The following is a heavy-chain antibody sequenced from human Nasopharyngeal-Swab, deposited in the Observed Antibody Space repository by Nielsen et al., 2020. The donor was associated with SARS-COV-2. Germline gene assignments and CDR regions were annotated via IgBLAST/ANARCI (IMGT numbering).Heavy chain of an antibody. V-gene: IGHV3-7*01. Sequence: WIRHPPGKGLELVANINTDGRGEYYLDSVKGRFTIPRDNAKNSVFLQMDSLSAEDTAIYYCARAVGHNEGWGQGTPVTVSS. D-gene: IGHD1-1*01. J-gene: IGHJ4*02. CDR2: INTDGRGE. CDR3: ARAVGHNEG.